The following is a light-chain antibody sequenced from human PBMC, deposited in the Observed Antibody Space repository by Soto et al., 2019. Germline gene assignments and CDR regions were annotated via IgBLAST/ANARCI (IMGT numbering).Light chain of an antibody. CDR3: QQYDSSTRT. J-gene: IGKJ1*01. CDR1: QGIGDT. Sequence: MRQSPATLSVSPGEGATISCRASQGIGDTLAWYQHKPGQTPRLLIYDTSTRATGVPTRFSGSGSGTDFTLTISRLEAEDFAAYWCQQYDSSTRTFGQGTKVDIK. CDR2: DTS. V-gene: IGKV3-15*01.